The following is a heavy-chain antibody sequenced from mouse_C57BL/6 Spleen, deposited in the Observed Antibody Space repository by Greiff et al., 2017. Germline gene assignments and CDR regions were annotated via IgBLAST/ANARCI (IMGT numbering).Heavy chain of an antibody. J-gene: IGHJ2*01. V-gene: IGHV1-39*01. CDR3: ARGKDYYGSDFDY. CDR1: GYSFTDYN. CDR2: INPNYGTT. D-gene: IGHD1-1*01. Sequence: VHVKQSGPELVKPGASVKISCKASGYSFTDYNMNWVKQSNGKSLEWIGVINPNYGTTSYNQKFKGKATLTVDQSSSTAYMQLNSLTSEDSAVXYCARGKDYYGSDFDYWGQGTTLTVSS.